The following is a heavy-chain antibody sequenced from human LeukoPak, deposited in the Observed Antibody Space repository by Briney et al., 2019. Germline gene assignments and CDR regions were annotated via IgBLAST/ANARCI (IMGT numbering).Heavy chain of an antibody. J-gene: IGHJ4*02. Sequence: TGGSLRLSCAASGFTFSSYWMHWVRQAPGKGLVWVSRINSDGSRTDYADSVKGRFTISRDSAYNTLFLQMNSLRPEDTAVYFCARGLRPQSSSWYAVLDYWGQGILVTVSS. CDR1: GFTFSSYW. CDR2: INSDGSRT. D-gene: IGHD6-13*01. CDR3: ARGLRPQSSSWYAVLDY. V-gene: IGHV3-74*01.